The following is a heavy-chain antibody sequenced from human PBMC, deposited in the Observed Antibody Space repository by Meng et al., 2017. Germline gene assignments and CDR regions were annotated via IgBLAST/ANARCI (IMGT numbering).Heavy chain of an antibody. V-gene: IGHV3-21*01. CDR1: GFTFSSYW. CDR3: ARDESEMATAN. D-gene: IGHD5-24*01. Sequence: GESLKISCAASGFTFSSYWMHWVRQAPGKGLVWVSSISSSSSYIYYADSVKGRFTISRDNAKNSLYLQMNSLRAEDTAVYYCARDESEMATANWGQGTLVTV. CDR2: ISSSSSYI. J-gene: IGHJ4*02.